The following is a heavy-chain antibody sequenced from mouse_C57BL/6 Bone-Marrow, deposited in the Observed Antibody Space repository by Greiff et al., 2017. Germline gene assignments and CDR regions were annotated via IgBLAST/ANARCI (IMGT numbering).Heavy chain of an antibody. CDR3: AKWIVFSYVTFAY. CDR2: INPYNGDT. V-gene: IGHV1-20*01. Sequence: EVQLQQSGPELVKPGASVKISCKASGYSFTGYFMNWVMQSHGQSLEWIGRINPYNGDTFYNQKFKGKATLTVDKSSSTAHMELRSLTSEDSAVYDCAKWIVFSYVTFAYWGQGTLVTVSA. D-gene: IGHD1-3*01. CDR1: GYSFTGYF. J-gene: IGHJ3*01.